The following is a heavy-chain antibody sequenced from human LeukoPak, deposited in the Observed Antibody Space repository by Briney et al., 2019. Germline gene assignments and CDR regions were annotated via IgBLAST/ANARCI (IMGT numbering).Heavy chain of an antibody. CDR1: GFTFSSNW. Sequence: GGSLRLSCAASGFTFSSNWMHWVRQAPGKGLVWVSRINGDGSTTNYADSVKGRSTIFRDNAKNTLYLQTNSLRAEDTAVYYCVRDLGGRSGHWGQGTLVTVSS. CDR3: VRDLGGRSGH. CDR2: INGDGSTT. D-gene: IGHD1-26*01. V-gene: IGHV3-74*01. J-gene: IGHJ4*02.